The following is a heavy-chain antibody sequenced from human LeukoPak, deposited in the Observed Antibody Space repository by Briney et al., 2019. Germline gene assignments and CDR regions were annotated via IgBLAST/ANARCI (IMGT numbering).Heavy chain of an antibody. J-gene: IGHJ5*02. Sequence: PGGSLRPSCAASGFTFTTRGMHWVRQAPGKGPQWVAFAGNDGRIKYNENSVEGRFTISRDNSKNTLYLQMNSLRPEDTAVYYCATTEGVTDKWLDPWGQGTQVTVSS. V-gene: IGHV3-30*02. CDR2: AGNDGRIK. D-gene: IGHD2-8*01. CDR1: GFTFTTRG. CDR3: ATTEGVTDKWLDP.